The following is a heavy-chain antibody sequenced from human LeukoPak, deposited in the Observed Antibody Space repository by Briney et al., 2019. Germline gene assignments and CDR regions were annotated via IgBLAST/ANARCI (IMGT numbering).Heavy chain of an antibody. CDR3: ARDVGITVGATDY. CDR1: GFTFSSYP. Sequence: GGSLRLSCAAAGFTFSSYPMTWVRQAPGKGLDWVSTIGDSGGNTFYADSVKGRFTISRDNSKNTLFLQMISLRAEDTAVYYCARDVGITVGATDYWGQGALVTVSS. D-gene: IGHD1-26*01. J-gene: IGHJ4*02. V-gene: IGHV3-23*01. CDR2: IGDSGGNT.